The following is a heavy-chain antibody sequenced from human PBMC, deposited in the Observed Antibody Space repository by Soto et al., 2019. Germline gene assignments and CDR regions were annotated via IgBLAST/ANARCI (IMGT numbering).Heavy chain of an antibody. Sequence: ASVKVSCKASGYTFTSYDVNWVRQATGQGPEWMGWMYPNSGNTGYAQKFQGRVTMTRSTSISTAYMELSSLRSEDAAVYYCARGDYDFWSGLPYYYYGMDVWGQGTTVTVSS. CDR3: ARGDYDFWSGLPYYYYGMDV. V-gene: IGHV1-8*01. CDR1: GYTFTSYD. D-gene: IGHD3-3*01. J-gene: IGHJ6*02. CDR2: MYPNSGNT.